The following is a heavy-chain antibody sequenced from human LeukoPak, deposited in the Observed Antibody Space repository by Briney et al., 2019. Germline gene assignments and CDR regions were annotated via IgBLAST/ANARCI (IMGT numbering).Heavy chain of an antibody. CDR1: GVSISSYY. Sequence: PAETLSLTCAVSGVSISSYYWSWVRQPPGKGLEWIGNIYYSGTTTYNPSLKSRVTMSVDTSKNQFSLKLSSMTAADTAVYYCARYNAYDFKFDYWGQGTLVTVSS. J-gene: IGHJ4*02. D-gene: IGHD5-12*01. CDR3: ARYNAYDFKFDY. CDR2: IYYSGTT. V-gene: IGHV4-59*08.